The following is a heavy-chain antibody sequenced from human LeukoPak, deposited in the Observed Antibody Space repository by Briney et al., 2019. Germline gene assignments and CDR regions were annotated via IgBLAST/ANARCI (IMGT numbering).Heavy chain of an antibody. J-gene: IGHJ4*02. Sequence: GGSLRLSCAASGFTFSRYSMNWVRQAPGKGLEWVSSIISSSSYIYYADSVKGRFTISRDNAKNSLYLQMNSLRAEDTAVYYCARDNLGYCSGGSCCSGYDYWGQGTLVTVSS. CDR3: ARDNLGYCSGGSCCSGYDY. CDR2: IISSSSYI. V-gene: IGHV3-21*01. CDR1: GFTFSRYS. D-gene: IGHD2-15*01.